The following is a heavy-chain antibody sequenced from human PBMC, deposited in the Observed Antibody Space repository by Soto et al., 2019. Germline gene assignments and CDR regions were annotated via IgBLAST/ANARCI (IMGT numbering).Heavy chain of an antibody. Sequence: QVQLVQSGAEVKKPGSSVKVSCKASGGTFSSYAISWVRQAPGQGLEWMGGIIPIFGTANYAQKFQGRVTITADESTSTAYMERSSRRSEDTAVYYCARGFSSSGWYGAGRFDPWGQGTLVTVSS. CDR3: ARGFSSSGWYGAGRFDP. V-gene: IGHV1-69*12. J-gene: IGHJ5*02. CDR2: IIPIFGTA. D-gene: IGHD6-19*01. CDR1: GGTFSSYA.